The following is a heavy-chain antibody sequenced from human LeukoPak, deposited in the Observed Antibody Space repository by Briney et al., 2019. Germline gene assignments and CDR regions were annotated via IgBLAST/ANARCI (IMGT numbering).Heavy chain of an antibody. Sequence: EINHSRSTNYNPSLNSRVTISVDTSKNQFSLKLSSVTAADTAVYYCARAREMATIAGYFDYWGQGNLVTVSS. J-gene: IGHJ4*02. V-gene: IGHV4-34*01. D-gene: IGHD5-24*01. CDR2: INHSRST. CDR3: ARAREMATIAGYFDY.